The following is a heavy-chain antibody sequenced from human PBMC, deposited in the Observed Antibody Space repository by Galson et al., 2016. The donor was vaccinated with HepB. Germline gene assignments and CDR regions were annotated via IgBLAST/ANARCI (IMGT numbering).Heavy chain of an antibody. J-gene: IGHJ4*02. CDR3: AKATSGTYLALFDS. CDR2: ISWNSGSM. Sequence: SLRLSCAASGFTFDDYAMHWVRQAPGKGLEWVSGISWNSGSMDYADSVKGRFTISGDNAKNSLYLQMNGLRAEDTAFYYCAKATSGTYLALFDSWGQGTLGTVSS. D-gene: IGHD1-26*01. V-gene: IGHV3-9*01. CDR1: GFTFDDYA.